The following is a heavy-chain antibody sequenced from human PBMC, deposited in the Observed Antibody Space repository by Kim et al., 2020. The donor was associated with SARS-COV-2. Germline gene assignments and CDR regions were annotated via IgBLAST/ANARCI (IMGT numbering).Heavy chain of an antibody. V-gene: IGHV3-23*01. J-gene: IGHJ4*02. CDR3: AKGGIVVVPAAPETREIYYFDY. Sequence: GGSLRLSCAASGFTFSSYAMSWVRQAPGKGLEWVSAISGSGGSTYYADSVKGRFTISRDNSKNTLYLQMNSLRAEDTAVYYCAKGGIVVVPAAPETREIYYFDYWGQGTLVTVSS. CDR2: ISGSGGST. D-gene: IGHD2-2*01. CDR1: GFTFSSYA.